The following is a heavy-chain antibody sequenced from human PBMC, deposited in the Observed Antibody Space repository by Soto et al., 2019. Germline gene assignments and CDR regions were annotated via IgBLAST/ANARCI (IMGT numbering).Heavy chain of an antibody. D-gene: IGHD3-10*01. CDR3: ARDKLTMVRGLNGMAFDI. CDR1: GTFFSSYA. Sequence: VASVKVSCKASGTFFSSYAISWVRQAPGQGLEWMGGIIPLFYTANYAQKFQGRVTITADKSTSTAYMELSSLRSEDTAVYYCARDKLTMVRGLNGMAFDIWGQGTMVTVSS. V-gene: IGHV1-69*06. CDR2: IIPLFYTA. J-gene: IGHJ3*02.